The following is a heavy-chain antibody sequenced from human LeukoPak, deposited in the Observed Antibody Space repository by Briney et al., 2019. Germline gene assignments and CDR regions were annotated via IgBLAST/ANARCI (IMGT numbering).Heavy chain of an antibody. CDR1: GFTFSSYE. CDR2: ISSSGSTI. V-gene: IGHV3-48*03. J-gene: IGHJ6*04. CDR3: AELGITMIGGV. D-gene: IGHD3-10*02. Sequence: GGSLRLSCAASGFTFSSYEINWVRQAPGKGLEWVSYISSSGSTIYYADSVKGRFTISRDNAKNSLYLQMNSLRAEDTAVYYCAELGITMIGGVWGKGTTVTISS.